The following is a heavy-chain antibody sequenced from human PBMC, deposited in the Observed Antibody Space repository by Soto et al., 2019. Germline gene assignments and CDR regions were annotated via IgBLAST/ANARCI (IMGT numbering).Heavy chain of an antibody. CDR2: ISNDVRNI. D-gene: IGHD2-2*01. CDR1: GLTFSTYG. J-gene: IGHJ4*02. CDR3: VKDSLGGMTPVFMPGPD. V-gene: IGHV3-30*18. Sequence: HPGGSLRLSCAASGLTFSTYGFHWVRQAPGKGLEWVAVISNDVRNIHYAESVKGRFTISRDNSKNTLYLQMNSPRPNDTAVYYCVKDSLGGMTPVFMPGPDWGQGTLVTVSS.